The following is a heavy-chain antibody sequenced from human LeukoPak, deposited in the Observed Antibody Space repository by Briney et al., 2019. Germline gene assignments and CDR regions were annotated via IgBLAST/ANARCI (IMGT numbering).Heavy chain of an antibody. V-gene: IGHV4-39*07. CDR3: ARGRDYYDSSGYYNYFDY. J-gene: IGHJ4*02. D-gene: IGHD3-22*01. Sequence: SETLSLTCTVSGGSISSSSYYWGWIRQPPGKGLEWIGSIYYSGSTYYNPSLKSRVTISVDTSKNQFSLKLSSVTAADTAVYYCARGRDYYDSSGYYNYFDYWGQGTLVTVSS. CDR1: GGSISSSSYY. CDR2: IYYSGST.